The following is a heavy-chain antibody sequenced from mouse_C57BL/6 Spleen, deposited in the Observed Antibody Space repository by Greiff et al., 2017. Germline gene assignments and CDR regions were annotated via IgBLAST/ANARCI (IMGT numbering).Heavy chain of an antibody. J-gene: IGHJ1*03. CDR3: ARGPYYYGSPHWYFEV. CDR2: IFPGSGST. Sequence: QVHVQQSGPELVKPGASVKISCKASGYTFTDYSINWVKQRPGQGLEWIGWIFPGSGSTYYNEKFKGKATLTVDKSSSTAYMLLSSLTSADSAVYVCARGPYYYGSPHWYFEVWGTGTTVTVSS. V-gene: IGHV1-75*01. D-gene: IGHD1-1*01. CDR1: GYTFTDYS.